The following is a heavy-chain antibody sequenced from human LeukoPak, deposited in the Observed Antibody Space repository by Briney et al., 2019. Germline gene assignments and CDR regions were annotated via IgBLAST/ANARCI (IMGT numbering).Heavy chain of an antibody. CDR3: ARHTDQLYSYGPKYYYYGMDV. J-gene: IGHJ6*02. D-gene: IGHD5-18*01. CDR1: GGSISSYY. Sequence: PSETLSLTCTVSGGSISSYYWSWIRQPPGKGLEWIGYIYYSGSTNYNPSLKSRVTISVDTSKNQFSLKLSSVTAADTAVYYCARHTDQLYSYGPKYYYYGMDVWGQGTTVTVSS. CDR2: IYYSGST. V-gene: IGHV4-59*08.